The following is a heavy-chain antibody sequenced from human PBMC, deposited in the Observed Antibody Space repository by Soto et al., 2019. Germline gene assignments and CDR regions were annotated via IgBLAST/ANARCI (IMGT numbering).Heavy chain of an antibody. V-gene: IGHV3-33*06. CDR2: IWDDGTIK. CDR3: AKNEGGPLSPDY. Sequence: QVQLVESGGGVVQPGRSLRLSCAASGFTFNTYGMHWVRQAPGKGLEWVAVIWDDGTIKYYADSVKGRFTISRDNSKNTLYLQMDSLRAEDTAVYYCAKNEGGPLSPDYWGQGTLVTVSS. J-gene: IGHJ4*02. CDR1: GFTFNTYG. D-gene: IGHD3-9*01.